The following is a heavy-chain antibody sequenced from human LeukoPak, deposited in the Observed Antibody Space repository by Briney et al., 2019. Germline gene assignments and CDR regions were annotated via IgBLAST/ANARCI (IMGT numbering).Heavy chain of an antibody. CDR2: VYYSGNT. CDR1: GGSISSSNYY. CDR3: ARAVTSSSSWYKWVNWFDP. Sequence: SETLSLTCTVSGGSISSSNYYWGWIRQPPGKGLECIVSVYYSGNTYYNPSLKSRVTISVDTSKNQFSLKLSSVTAADTAVYYCARAVTSSSSWYKWVNWFDPWGQGTLVTVSS. V-gene: IGHV4-39*07. J-gene: IGHJ5*02. D-gene: IGHD6-13*01.